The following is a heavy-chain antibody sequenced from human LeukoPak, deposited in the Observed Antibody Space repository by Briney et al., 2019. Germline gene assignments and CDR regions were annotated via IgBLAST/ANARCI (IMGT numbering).Heavy chain of an antibody. J-gene: IGHJ3*02. CDR2: ISNSGTKI. CDR1: GFTFRDCY. Sequence: PGGSLRLSCAASGFTFRDCYMTWIRQAPGKGLEWVSYISNSGTKIYNADSVKGRFTISRDNAKNSLYLQMNSLRAEDTAMYYCARAFNDAFDIWGQGTMVTVSS. V-gene: IGHV3-11*04. CDR3: ARAFNDAFDI.